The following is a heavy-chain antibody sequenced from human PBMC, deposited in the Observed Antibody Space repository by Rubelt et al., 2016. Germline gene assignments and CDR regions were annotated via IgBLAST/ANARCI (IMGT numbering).Heavy chain of an antibody. CDR2: ISAYNGNT. D-gene: IGHD6-13*01. Sequence: GRQAPGQGLEWMGWISAYNGNTNYAQKLQGRVTMTTDTSTSTAYMELRSLRSDDTAVYYCARDPGLVLIGYGMDVWGQGTTVTVPS. V-gene: IGHV1-18*01. CDR3: ARDPGLVLIGYGMDV. J-gene: IGHJ6*02.